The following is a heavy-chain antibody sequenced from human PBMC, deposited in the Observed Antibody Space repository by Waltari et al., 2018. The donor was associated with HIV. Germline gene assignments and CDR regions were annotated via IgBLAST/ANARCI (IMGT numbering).Heavy chain of an antibody. D-gene: IGHD6-13*01. V-gene: IGHV1-69*08. CDR1: GGNVSSYT. CDR3: ARDPGIAAAGHFDY. CDR2: IIPILGIA. J-gene: IGHJ4*02. Sequence: QVQLVQSGAEVKKPGSSVKVSCKASGGNVSSYTIRWVRQAPGQGLEWMGRIIPILGIANYAQKFQGRVTITADKSTSTAYMELSSLRSEDTAVYYCARDPGIAAAGHFDYWGQGTLVTVSS.